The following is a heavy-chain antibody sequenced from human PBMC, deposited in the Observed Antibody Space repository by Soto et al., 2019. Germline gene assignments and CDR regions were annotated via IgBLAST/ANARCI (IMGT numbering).Heavy chain of an antibody. CDR3: AKGGRQWLLASDFNY. Sequence: VQLVESGGGVVQPGRSLRLSCAASGFTFSDYAMHWVRQAPGKGLEWVAVVSHDGRNTHYADSVKGRFTISRDSSRNTVSLEMTSLRAEATAVYYCAKGGRQWLLASDFNYWGQGGLVTVSS. CDR1: GFTFSDYA. J-gene: IGHJ4*02. D-gene: IGHD6-19*01. V-gene: IGHV3-30*18. CDR2: VSHDGRNT.